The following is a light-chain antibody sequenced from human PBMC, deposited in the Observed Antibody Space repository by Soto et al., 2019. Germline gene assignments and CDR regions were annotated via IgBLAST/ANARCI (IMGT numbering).Light chain of an antibody. Sequence: QSVLTQPASVSGSPGQSITISCTGTSSDVGGYNYVSWYQQHPGKAPKLMIYEVSNRPSGVSNRFSGSKSGNTASLTISGFQAEDEADYYCSSYTSSSTYVFGTGTKVT. CDR3: SSYTSSSTYV. J-gene: IGLJ1*01. CDR2: EVS. CDR1: SSDVGGYNY. V-gene: IGLV2-14*01.